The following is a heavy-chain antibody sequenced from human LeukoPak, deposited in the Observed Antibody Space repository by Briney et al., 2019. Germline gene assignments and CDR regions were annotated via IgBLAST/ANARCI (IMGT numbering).Heavy chain of an antibody. CDR2: IKQDGSEK. Sequence: GGSLRLSCAASGFTFSSYWMSWVRQAPGKGLEWVANIKQDGSEKYYVDSVKGRLTISRDNAKNSLYLQMNSLRAEDTAVYYCARDLRSSGWYYFDYWGQGTLATVSS. D-gene: IGHD6-19*01. CDR1: GFTFSSYW. CDR3: ARDLRSSGWYYFDY. V-gene: IGHV3-7*01. J-gene: IGHJ4*02.